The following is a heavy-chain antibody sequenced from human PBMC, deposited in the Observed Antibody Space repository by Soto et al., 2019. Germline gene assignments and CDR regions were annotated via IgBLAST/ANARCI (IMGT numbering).Heavy chain of an antibody. Sequence: WGSLSLSCSASGFTFIIYAMSWVRQAPGKGLEWVSAISGSGGSTYYADSVKGRFTISRDNSKNTLYLQMNSLRAEDTAVYYCAKDGERIAVAAYYFDYWGQGNLVTVSS. CDR2: ISGSGGST. J-gene: IGHJ4*02. D-gene: IGHD6-19*01. CDR3: AKDGERIAVAAYYFDY. CDR1: GFTFIIYA. V-gene: IGHV3-23*01.